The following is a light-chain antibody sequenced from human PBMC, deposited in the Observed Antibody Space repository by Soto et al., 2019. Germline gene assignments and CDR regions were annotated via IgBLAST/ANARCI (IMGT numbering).Light chain of an antibody. Sequence: IHLTQSASSLSASVGNRVTITCQASQDIENYLNWYQQKKGKAPRVLIYGASTLQSGVPSRFSGSGYGTDFNLTISSLQTEDFATYYCQQSYTSPPAFGQGTRLEIK. J-gene: IGKJ5*01. CDR2: GAS. V-gene: IGKV1-39*01. CDR1: QDIENY. CDR3: QQSYTSPPA.